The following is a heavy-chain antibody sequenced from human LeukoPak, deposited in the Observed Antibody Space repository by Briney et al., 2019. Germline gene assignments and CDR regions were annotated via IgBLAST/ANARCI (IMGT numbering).Heavy chain of an antibody. D-gene: IGHD6-13*01. CDR1: GGSFSNYY. Sequence: PSETLSLTCAVYGGSFSNYYWSWIRQPPGKGLEWIGRIYTSGSANYNPSLKSRVTMSLDTSKNQFSLKLSSVTAADTAVYYCARSRGITSDSTLDYWGQGTLVTVSS. J-gene: IGHJ4*02. CDR3: ARSRGITSDSTLDY. CDR2: IYTSGSA. V-gene: IGHV4-59*10.